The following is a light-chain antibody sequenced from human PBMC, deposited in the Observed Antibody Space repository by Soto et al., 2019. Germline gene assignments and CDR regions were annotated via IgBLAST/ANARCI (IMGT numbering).Light chain of an antibody. CDR2: WAS. CDR1: QSVLYSSNNKNY. Sequence: DIVMTQSPDSLAVSLGERATINCKSSQSVLYSSNNKNYLAWYQQKPGQHPKLLIYWASTRESGVPHRFSGSGSGTDFPLTISSLQAEDVEVYYCQQYYSTPPTFGQRTKLEIK. V-gene: IGKV4-1*01. J-gene: IGKJ2*01. CDR3: QQYYSTPPT.